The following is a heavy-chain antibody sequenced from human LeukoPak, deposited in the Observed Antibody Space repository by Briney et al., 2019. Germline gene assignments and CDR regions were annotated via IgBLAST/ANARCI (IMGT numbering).Heavy chain of an antibody. CDR2: INHSGST. Sequence: PSETLSLTCAVYGGSFSGYYWSWIRQPPGKGLEWIGEINHSGSTNYNSSLKSRVTISVDTSKNQFSLKLSSVTAADTAVYYCARARCSGGSCYRRDYGMDVWGQGTTVTVSS. D-gene: IGHD2-15*01. CDR1: GGSFSGYY. V-gene: IGHV4-34*01. J-gene: IGHJ6*02. CDR3: ARARCSGGSCYRRDYGMDV.